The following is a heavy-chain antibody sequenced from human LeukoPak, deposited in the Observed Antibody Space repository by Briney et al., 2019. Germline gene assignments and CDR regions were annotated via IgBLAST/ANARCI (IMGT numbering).Heavy chain of an antibody. D-gene: IGHD3-3*01. J-gene: IGHJ4*02. V-gene: IGHV4-39*01. CDR1: GGSISSSY. CDR2: IYYSGST. CDR3: AGGDFWSGYYAY. Sequence: PSETLSLTCTVSGGSISSSYWGWIRQPPGKGLEWIGSIYYSGSTYYNPSLKSRVTISVDTSKNQFSLKLSSVTAADTAVYYCAGGDFWSGYYAYWGQGTLVTVSS.